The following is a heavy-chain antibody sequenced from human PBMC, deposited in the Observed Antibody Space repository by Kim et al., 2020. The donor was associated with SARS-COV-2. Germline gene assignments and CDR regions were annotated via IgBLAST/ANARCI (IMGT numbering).Heavy chain of an antibody. D-gene: IGHD3-10*01. CDR3: AGGRGDGYSFLDY. J-gene: IGHJ4*02. Sequence: YADSLKGRFTISRDNSKNTLDRTMNSLGAEDTAVFYCAGGRGDGYSFLDYWRRGTLVTVSS. V-gene: IGHV3-33*01.